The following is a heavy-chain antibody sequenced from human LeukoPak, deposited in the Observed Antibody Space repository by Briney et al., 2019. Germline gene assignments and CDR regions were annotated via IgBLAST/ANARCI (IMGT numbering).Heavy chain of an antibody. V-gene: IGHV4-39*07. J-gene: IGHJ5*02. Sequence: SETLSLTCTVSGGSITSNSYYWGWIRQPPGKGLEWIGSITYSGSTYYNPSLKRRVTISIDTSKNQFSLKLSSVTAADTAVYYCARVFSYPLRAPFDPWGQGTLVTVSS. D-gene: IGHD3-3*01. CDR2: ITYSGST. CDR1: GGSITSNSYY. CDR3: ARVFSYPLRAPFDP.